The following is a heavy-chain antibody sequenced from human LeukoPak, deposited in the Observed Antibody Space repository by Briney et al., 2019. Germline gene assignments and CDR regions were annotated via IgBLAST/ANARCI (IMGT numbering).Heavy chain of an antibody. D-gene: IGHD4-17*01. CDR3: VRGNYGDYKYYYYYYMDV. CDR2: IYTSGST. J-gene: IGHJ6*03. V-gene: IGHV4-61*02. Sequence: SETLSLTCTVSGGSISSGSYYWSWIRQPAGKGLEWIGRIYTSGSTNYNPSLKSRVTISVDTSKNQFSLKLSSVTAADTAVYYCVRGNYGDYKYYYYYYMDVWGKGTTVTVSS. CDR1: GGSISSGSYY.